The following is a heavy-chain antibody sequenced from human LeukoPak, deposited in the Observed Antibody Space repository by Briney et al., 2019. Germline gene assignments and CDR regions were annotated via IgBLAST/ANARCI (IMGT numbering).Heavy chain of an antibody. D-gene: IGHD3-22*01. CDR2: IIPIFGTA. CDR1: GGTFSSYA. V-gene: IGHV1-69*05. J-gene: IGHJ4*02. Sequence: SVKVSCKASGGTFSSYAISWVRQAPGQGLEWMGGIIPIFGTANYAQKFQGRVTITTDESTSTAYMELSSLRSEDTAVYYCARHRNYYDSIDHYYFDYWGQGTLVTVSS. CDR3: ARHRNYYDSIDHYYFDY.